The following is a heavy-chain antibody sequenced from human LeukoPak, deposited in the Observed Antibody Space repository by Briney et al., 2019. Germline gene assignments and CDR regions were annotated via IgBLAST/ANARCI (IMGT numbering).Heavy chain of an antibody. D-gene: IGHD2-2*02. J-gene: IGHJ4*02. CDR1: GFTFSSYA. V-gene: IGHV3-23*01. Sequence: GGSLKLSCAASGFTFSSYAMSWVRQAPGKGLEWVSGITDSGFTTFYANSVKGRFTISRDNSKNTLYLQMNSLRAEDTAVYYCANAGFCSSTTCYNPFDHWGQGTLVTVSS. CDR3: ANAGFCSSTTCYNPFDH. CDR2: ITDSGFTT.